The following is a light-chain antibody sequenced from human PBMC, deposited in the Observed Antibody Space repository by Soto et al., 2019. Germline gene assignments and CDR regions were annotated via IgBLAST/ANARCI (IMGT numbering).Light chain of an antibody. CDR2: TNN. Sequence: QSVLTQPPSASGTPGQRVTISCSGSSSNIGGNTVNWYQHLPGTAPKLLIYTNNQRPSGVPDRFSGSKSGTSASLAISGLQSEDETDYYCAACDDSLNGWVFGGGTKLTVL. CDR1: SSNIGGNT. V-gene: IGLV1-44*01. CDR3: AACDDSLNGWV. J-gene: IGLJ3*02.